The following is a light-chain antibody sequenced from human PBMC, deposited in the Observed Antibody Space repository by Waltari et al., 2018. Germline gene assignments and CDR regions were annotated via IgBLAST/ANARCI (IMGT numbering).Light chain of an antibody. CDR1: QSVFCPNNKNY. CDR3: LQYYSAPRT. CDR2: WAS. Sequence: DIVMTQSPDSLAVSLGERATMSCKSSQSVFCPNNKNYLGWYQQKPGQPPKLLIYWASTRESGVPDRFSGSGSGTDFTLTISNLQAEDVAVYYCLQYYSAPRTFGGGTKVEIK. V-gene: IGKV4-1*01. J-gene: IGKJ4*01.